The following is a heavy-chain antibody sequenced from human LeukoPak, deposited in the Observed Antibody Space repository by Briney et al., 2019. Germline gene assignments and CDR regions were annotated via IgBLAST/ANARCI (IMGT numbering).Heavy chain of an antibody. J-gene: IGHJ1*01. CDR2: ISGSGGST. D-gene: IGHD3-22*01. Sequence: GGSLRLSCAGSGFTFNSYAMSWVRQTPGKGLEWVSGISGSGGSTYCADSVTGRFTISRDNSKNTLYLQMDSLRAEDTAVYHCAKGITMIVVVTEYFQHWGQGTLVTVSS. CDR1: GFTFNSYA. V-gene: IGHV3-23*01. CDR3: AKGITMIVVVTEYFQH.